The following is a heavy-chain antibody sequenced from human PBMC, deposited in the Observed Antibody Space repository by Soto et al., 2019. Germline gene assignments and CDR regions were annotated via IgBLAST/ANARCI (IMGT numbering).Heavy chain of an antibody. CDR3: ARDETQTFRSYVYYYGVDV. CDR1: GFTFRSYW. D-gene: IGHD3-16*01. Sequence: GGSLRLSCAVSGFTFRSYWMHWIRQAPGRGLAWVSRINTDGSSTSYADSVKGRFTISRDNAKNTLYLQMNSLRVEDTAVYYCARDETQTFRSYVYYYGVDVWGQGTTVTVSS. CDR2: INTDGSST. J-gene: IGHJ6*02. V-gene: IGHV3-74*01.